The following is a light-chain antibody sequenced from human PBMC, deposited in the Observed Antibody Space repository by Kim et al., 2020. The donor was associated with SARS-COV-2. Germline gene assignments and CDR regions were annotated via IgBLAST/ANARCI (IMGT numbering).Light chain of an antibody. V-gene: IGKV1-5*01. J-gene: IGKJ1*01. CDR3: QQYKSYVWT. CDR1: QTINSY. CDR2: DAS. Sequence: DIQMTQSPSTLSASVGDSVTITCRAGQTINSYLAWYQQKPGKAPSLLIFDASTLTSGVPSRFSGSGSGTEFTLTINSLQPDDFATYYCQQYKSYVWTFGQGTKVEIK.